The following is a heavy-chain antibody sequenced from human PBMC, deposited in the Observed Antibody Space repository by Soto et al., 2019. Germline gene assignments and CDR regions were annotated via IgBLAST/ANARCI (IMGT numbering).Heavy chain of an antibody. J-gene: IGHJ6*02. CDR1: GFTFSSYG. Sequence: GGSLRLSCAASGFTFSSYGMHWVRQAPGKGLEWVAVISYDGSNKYYADSVKGRFTISRDNSKNTLYLQMNSLRAEDTAVYYCAKEVENYYYYYGMDVWGQGTTVTVSS. V-gene: IGHV3-30*18. CDR2: ISYDGSNK. CDR3: AKEVENYYYYYGMDV.